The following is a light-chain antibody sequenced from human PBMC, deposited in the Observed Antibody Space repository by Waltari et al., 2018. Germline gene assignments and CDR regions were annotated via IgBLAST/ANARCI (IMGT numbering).Light chain of an antibody. CDR3: QQRKNWPPIT. CDR1: QSVSNY. Sequence: EIVLTQSPATLSLSPGERATLSCRASQSVSNYLAWYQQKPGQAPRLLIYDTSNRAPGIPARFSGSGSGTDFTLTISSLEPVDFAVYYCQQRKNWPPITFGQGTRLDIK. CDR2: DTS. J-gene: IGKJ5*01. V-gene: IGKV3-11*01.